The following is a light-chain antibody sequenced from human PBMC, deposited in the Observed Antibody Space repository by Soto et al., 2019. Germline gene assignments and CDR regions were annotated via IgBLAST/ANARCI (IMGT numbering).Light chain of an antibody. CDR1: LSVSSD. Sequence: EIVMTQSPATLSLSPGERATLSCRASLSVSSDLAWYRQKPGQAPRLLIYRAFTRATGIPARFSGSGFGTDFTLTISSLQSEDSATYYCLQDINYPWTFGQGTQVDIK. CDR2: RAF. V-gene: IGKV3-15*01. CDR3: LQDINYPWT. J-gene: IGKJ1*01.